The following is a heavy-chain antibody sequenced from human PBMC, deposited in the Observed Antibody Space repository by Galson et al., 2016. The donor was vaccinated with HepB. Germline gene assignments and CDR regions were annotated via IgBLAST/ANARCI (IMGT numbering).Heavy chain of an antibody. CDR1: GFTFSDYY. CDR2: INTIGYT. V-gene: IGHV3-11*06. D-gene: IGHD5-12*01. J-gene: IGHJ3*02. Sequence: SLRLSCAASGFTFSDYYMTWIRQAPGKGLEWVSFINTIGYTNSGDSLKGRFTISRDNAKHSLYLQMNNPSADDTAIYYRARTELPNRGYEFAFDIWGQGTMVTVSS. CDR3: ARTELPNRGYEFAFDI.